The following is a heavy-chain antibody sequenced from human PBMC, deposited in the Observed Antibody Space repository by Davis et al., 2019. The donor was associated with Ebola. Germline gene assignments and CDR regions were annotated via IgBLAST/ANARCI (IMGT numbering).Heavy chain of an antibody. J-gene: IGHJ4*02. Sequence: AASVKVSCKASGYTFTSYGISWVRQAPGQGLEWMGWISAFNGNTNYAQKLQGRVTMTTDTSTSTAYMELRSLRSDDTAVYYCARVRTMVRGGDFDYWGQGTLVTVSS. CDR2: ISAFNGNT. CDR1: GYTFTSYG. V-gene: IGHV1-18*01. D-gene: IGHD3-10*01. CDR3: ARVRTMVRGGDFDY.